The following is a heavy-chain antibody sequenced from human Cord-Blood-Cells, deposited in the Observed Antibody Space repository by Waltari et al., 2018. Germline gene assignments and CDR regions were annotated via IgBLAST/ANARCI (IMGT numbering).Heavy chain of an antibody. CDR1: GGSFRSYY. V-gene: IGHV4-4*07. Sequence: QVQLQESGPGLVKTSETLSLTCTVSGGSFRSYYCSWIRQPAGKGLEWIGRIYTSGSTNYNPSLKSRVTMSVDTSKNQFSLKLSSVTAADTAVYYCARDYPPSSGYSEWGQGTLVTVSS. J-gene: IGHJ4*02. D-gene: IGHD3-22*01. CDR2: IYTSGST. CDR3: ARDYPPSSGYSE.